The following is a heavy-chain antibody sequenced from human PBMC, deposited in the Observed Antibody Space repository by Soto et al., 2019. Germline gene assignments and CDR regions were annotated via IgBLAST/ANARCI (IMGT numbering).Heavy chain of an antibody. Sequence: QVHLLESGPGLVKPSETLSLTCIVSGGPITSYHWSWIRKFPGKGLEWFAYTPNTGNTNYIPSLQLLAPTWMDTAKIQLALGLTSMTAANTPVYYCERAMHAGFTPHFDPWGKEPLVTVSS. V-gene: IGHV4-59*01. D-gene: IGHD2-2*01. J-gene: IGHJ5*02. CDR3: ERAMHAGFTPHFDP. CDR2: TPNTGNT. CDR1: GGPITSYH.